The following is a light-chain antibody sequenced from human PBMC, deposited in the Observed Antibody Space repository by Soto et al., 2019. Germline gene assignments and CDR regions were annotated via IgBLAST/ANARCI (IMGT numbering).Light chain of an antibody. J-gene: IGKJ4*01. V-gene: IGKV3-20*01. Sequence: EIVLTQSPGTLSLSPGERATLSCRASQSVSSSYLAWYQQKPGQAPRLLIYGASSRATGIPDRLSRSGSGTDFTLTITRLEPEDCAVYYCQQHCSSPLTFGGGTKVDIK. CDR1: QSVSSSY. CDR2: GAS. CDR3: QQHCSSPLT.